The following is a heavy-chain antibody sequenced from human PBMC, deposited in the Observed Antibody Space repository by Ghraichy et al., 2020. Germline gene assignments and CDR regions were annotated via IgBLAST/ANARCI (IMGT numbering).Heavy chain of an antibody. V-gene: IGHV4-39*01. D-gene: IGHD3-22*01. CDR3: GRIWPYYDSSGYIDF. J-gene: IGHJ4*02. CDR1: GGSITTRTYF. Sequence: SETLSLTCSVSGGSITTRTYFWGWVRQPPGKGLEWIGNIDYSGGTYYNPSLKTRVTISVDTSKNQFSLKLSSATAADTAVYYCGRIWPYYDSSGYIDFWGQGTLVTVSS. CDR2: IDYSGGT.